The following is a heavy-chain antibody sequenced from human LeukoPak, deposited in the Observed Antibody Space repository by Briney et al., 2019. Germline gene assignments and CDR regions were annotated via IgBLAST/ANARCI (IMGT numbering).Heavy chain of an antibody. J-gene: IGHJ6*02. CDR2: ISHSGST. CDR1: GGSFSGYY. V-gene: IGHV4-34*01. Sequence: SETLSLTCAVYGGSFSGYYWSWIRQPPGKGLEWIGEISHSGSTNYNPSLKSRVTISVDTSKNQFSLKLSSVTAADTAVYYCARDRGGSYGAYYYYGMDVWGRGSTVTVSS. CDR3: ARDRGGSYGAYYYYGMDV. D-gene: IGHD1-26*01.